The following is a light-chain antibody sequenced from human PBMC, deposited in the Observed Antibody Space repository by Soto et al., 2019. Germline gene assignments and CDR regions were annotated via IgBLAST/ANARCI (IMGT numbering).Light chain of an antibody. CDR1: QSISSW. V-gene: IGKV1-5*01. Sequence: DIQMTHPPSTLSASVGDTVTITCRASQSISSWLAWYQQKPGKAPKLLIYDASSLESGVPSRFSGSGSGTEFTLTISSLQPDDFATYYCQQYNSYPWTFGQGTKVDIK. J-gene: IGKJ1*01. CDR3: QQYNSYPWT. CDR2: DAS.